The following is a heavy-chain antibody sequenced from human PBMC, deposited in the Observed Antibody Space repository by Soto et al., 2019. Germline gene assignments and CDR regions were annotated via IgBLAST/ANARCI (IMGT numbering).Heavy chain of an antibody. V-gene: IGHV5-51*01. D-gene: IGHD1-1*01. Sequence: GELLRDSSRGAEYSFTTYWIGRVRQMPGKGLEWMGIIYPGDSDTRYSPSFQGQVTISVDKSISTAYLQWSSLKASDTAMYYCARYGTTGTTYWFDPWGQGTLVTVSS. J-gene: IGHJ5*02. CDR2: IYPGDSDT. CDR3: ARYGTTGTTYWFDP. CDR1: EYSFTTYW.